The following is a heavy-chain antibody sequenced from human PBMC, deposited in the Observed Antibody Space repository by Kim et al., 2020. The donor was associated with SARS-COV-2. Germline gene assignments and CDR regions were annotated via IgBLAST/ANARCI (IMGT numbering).Heavy chain of an antibody. CDR3: ARGYSSGWYNY. CDR1: GGSISSYY. Sequence: SETLSLTCTVSGGSISSYYWSWIRQPPGKGREWIGYIYYSGSTNYNPSLKSRVTISVDTSKNQFSLKLSSVTAADTAVYYCARGYSSGWYNYWGQGTLVTVSS. D-gene: IGHD6-19*01. V-gene: IGHV4-59*08. J-gene: IGHJ4*02. CDR2: IYYSGST.